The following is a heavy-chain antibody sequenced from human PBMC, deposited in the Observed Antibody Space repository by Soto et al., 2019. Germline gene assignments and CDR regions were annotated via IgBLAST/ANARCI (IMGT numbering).Heavy chain of an antibody. J-gene: IGHJ4*02. CDR3: ARGRYGDY. CDR2: ISAHNGNT. V-gene: IGHV1-18*01. Sequence: QIHLVQSGAEVKKPGASVKVSCKGSGYGFTTYVITWVRQAPGQGLEWMAWISAHNGNTNYAQKLQGRVTVTRDTSTRTAYMELRSLRSDDTAVYYCARGRYGDYWGQGALVTVSS. D-gene: IGHD1-1*01. CDR1: GYGFTTYV.